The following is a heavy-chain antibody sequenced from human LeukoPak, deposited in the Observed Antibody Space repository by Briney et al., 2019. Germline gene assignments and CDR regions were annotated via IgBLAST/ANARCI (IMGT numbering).Heavy chain of an antibody. CDR2: IRYDGSNK. CDR1: RFTFSSYG. J-gene: IGHJ4*02. CDR3: AKDRMVPPIQDY. D-gene: IGHD2-21*02. Sequence: GGSLRLSCAASRFTFSSYGMHWVRQAPAKGLEGVAFIRYDGSNKYYPDPVKGRFTISRTNSKNTLYLQMNRRRADDTAVYYCAKDRMVPPIQDYWGQGTLVTVSS. V-gene: IGHV3-30*02.